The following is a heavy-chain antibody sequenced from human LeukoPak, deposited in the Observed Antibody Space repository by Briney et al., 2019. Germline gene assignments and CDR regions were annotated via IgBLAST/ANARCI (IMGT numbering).Heavy chain of an antibody. CDR3: AREGSPSFDY. D-gene: IGHD3-10*01. CDR2: TYYRSKWYY. Sequence: SQTLSLTCAISGDSVSSNSAAWNWIRQSPSGGLEWLGRTYYRSKWYYDYAVSVTSRITINPDTSKNQFSLHLNSVTPEDTAVYYCAREGSPSFDYWGQGTLVTVSS. CDR1: GDSVSSNSAA. V-gene: IGHV6-1*01. J-gene: IGHJ4*02.